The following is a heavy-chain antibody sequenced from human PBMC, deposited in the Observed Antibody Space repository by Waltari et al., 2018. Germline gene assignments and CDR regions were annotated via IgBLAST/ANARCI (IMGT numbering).Heavy chain of an antibody. CDR1: GGSISSSSYY. CDR2: IYYSGRT. J-gene: IGHJ4*02. CDR3: ARRAARPFDY. V-gene: IGHV4-39*01. Sequence: QLQLQESGPGLVKPSETLSLTCTVSGGSISSSSYYWGWIRQPPGKGLEWIGSIYYSGRTYYNPALKSRVTISVDTSKNQFSLKLSSVTAADTAVYYCARRAARPFDYWGQGTLVTVSS. D-gene: IGHD6-6*01.